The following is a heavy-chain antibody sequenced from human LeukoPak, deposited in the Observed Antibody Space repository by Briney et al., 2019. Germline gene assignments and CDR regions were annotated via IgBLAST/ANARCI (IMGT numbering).Heavy chain of an antibody. D-gene: IGHD6-13*01. J-gene: IGHJ5*02. V-gene: IGHV3-7*03. CDR3: ARDPGIAAAGAKNWFDP. Sequence: GGSLRLSCAASGFTFSSYWMSWVRQAPGKGLEWVANIKQDGSEKYYVDSVKGRFTISRDNAKNSLYLQMNSLRAEDTAVYYCARDPGIAAAGAKNWFDPWGQGTLVTVSS. CDR1: GFTFSSYW. CDR2: IKQDGSEK.